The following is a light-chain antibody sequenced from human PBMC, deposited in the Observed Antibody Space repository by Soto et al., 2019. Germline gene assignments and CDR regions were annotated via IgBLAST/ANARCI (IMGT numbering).Light chain of an antibody. V-gene: IGLV1-51*02. Sequence: QSVLTQPPSVSAAPGQKVTISCSGSSSTTGNNYVSWYQQLPGTAPKLLIYENDKRPSGIPGRFSGSKSGTSATLDITGLQTGDEADYYCATWDSSLSTGVFGTGTKVTVL. CDR2: END. CDR1: SSTTGNNY. CDR3: ATWDSSLSTGV. J-gene: IGLJ1*01.